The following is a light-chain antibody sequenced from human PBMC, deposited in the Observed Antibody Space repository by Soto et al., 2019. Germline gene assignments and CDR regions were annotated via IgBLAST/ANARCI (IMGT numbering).Light chain of an antibody. Sequence: DIQMTQSPSSLSASVGDRVTIACRASQSISNYLNWYQLKPGKAPKLLIYAASTLQSGVPSRFSCSGSGTDFTLSINSLQPEDFATYYCQQSYSLPRTFGGGTKVEIK. CDR3: QQSYSLPRT. V-gene: IGKV1-39*01. CDR1: QSISNY. CDR2: AAS. J-gene: IGKJ4*01.